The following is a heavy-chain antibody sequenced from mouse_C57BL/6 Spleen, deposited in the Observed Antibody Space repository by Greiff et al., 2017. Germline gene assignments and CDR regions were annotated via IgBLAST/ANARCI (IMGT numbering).Heavy chain of an antibody. J-gene: IGHJ2*01. CDR3: TREGAAQATFFDY. CDR1: GFTFSSYA. Sequence: EVNVVESGEGLVKPGGSLKLSCAASGFTFSSYAMSWVRQTPEKRLEWVAYISSGGDYIYYADTVKGRFTISRDNARNTLYLQMSSLKSEDTAMYYCTREGAAQATFFDYWGQGTTLTVSS. V-gene: IGHV5-9-1*02. D-gene: IGHD3-2*02. CDR2: ISSGGDYI.